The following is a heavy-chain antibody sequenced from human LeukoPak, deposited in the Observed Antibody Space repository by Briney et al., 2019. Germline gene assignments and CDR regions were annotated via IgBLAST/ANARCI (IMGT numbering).Heavy chain of an antibody. CDR1: GYTFTSYG. Sequence: ASVKVSCKASGYTFTSYGISWVRQAPGQGLEWMGWISAYNGNTNYAQKLQGRITMTTDTSTSTTYMELRSLRSDDTAVYYCALIPYCTTATCYYFDYWGQGTLVTVSS. J-gene: IGHJ4*02. D-gene: IGHD2-2*01. CDR3: ALIPYCTTATCYYFDY. V-gene: IGHV1-18*01. CDR2: ISAYNGNT.